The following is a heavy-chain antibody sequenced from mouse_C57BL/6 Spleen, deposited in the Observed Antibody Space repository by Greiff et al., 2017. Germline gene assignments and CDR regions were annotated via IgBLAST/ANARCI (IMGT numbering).Heavy chain of an antibody. CDR1: GYTFTDYE. V-gene: IGHV1-15*01. D-gene: IGHD3-2*02. Sequence: QVQLQQSGAELVRPGASVTLSCKASGYTFTDYEMHWVKQTPVHGLEWIGAIDPETGGTAYNQKFKGKAILTADKSSSTAYMELRSLTSEDSAVYYCTRDSSGYRNYYAMDYWGQGTSVTVSS. CDR2: IDPETGGT. J-gene: IGHJ4*01. CDR3: TRDSSGYRNYYAMDY.